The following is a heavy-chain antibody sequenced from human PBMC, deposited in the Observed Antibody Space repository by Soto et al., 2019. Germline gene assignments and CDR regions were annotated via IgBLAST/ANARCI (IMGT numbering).Heavy chain of an antibody. D-gene: IGHD1-26*01. V-gene: IGHV4-61*01. J-gene: IGHJ6*02. CDR3: AREGATIYYYYGMDV. Sequence: SETLSLTCPFSGGSVSSGSYYWSWIRQPPGKGLEWIGYIYYSGSTNYNPSLKSRVTISVDTSKNQFSLKLSSVTAADTAVYYCAREGATIYYYYGMDVWGQGTTVTVSS. CDR1: GGSVSSGSYY. CDR2: IYYSGST.